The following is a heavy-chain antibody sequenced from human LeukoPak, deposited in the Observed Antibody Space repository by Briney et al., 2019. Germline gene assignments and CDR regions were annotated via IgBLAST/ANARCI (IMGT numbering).Heavy chain of an antibody. CDR1: GGSISSYY. CDR2: IYYSGST. D-gene: IGHD3-22*01. J-gene: IGHJ4*02. Sequence: SETLSLTCTVSGGSISSYYWSWIRQPPGKGLEWIGYIYYSGSTNYNPSLKSRVTISVDTSKNQFSLKLSSVTAADTAVYYCARVKNYYDSSGYYSPFDYWGQGTLVTVSP. V-gene: IGHV4-59*01. CDR3: ARVKNYYDSSGYYSPFDY.